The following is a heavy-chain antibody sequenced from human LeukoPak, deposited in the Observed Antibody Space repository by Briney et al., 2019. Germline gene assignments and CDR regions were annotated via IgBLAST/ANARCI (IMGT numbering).Heavy chain of an antibody. J-gene: IGHJ5*02. D-gene: IGHD3-16*01. CDR1: GFTFSSSA. CDR2: ISYDGSNK. Sequence: QPGKSLRLSCVASGFTFSSSAFHWVRQAPGKGLEWVAVISYDGSNKYYADSVKGRFTISRDNSKNTLYLQMNSLRAEDTAVYYCAKGANLGEPPNWFDPWGQGTLVTVSS. V-gene: IGHV3-30*18. CDR3: AKGANLGEPPNWFDP.